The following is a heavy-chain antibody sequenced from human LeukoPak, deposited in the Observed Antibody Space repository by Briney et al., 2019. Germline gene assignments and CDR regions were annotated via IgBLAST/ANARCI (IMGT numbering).Heavy chain of an antibody. Sequence: GGSLRLSCAASGFTFDDYGMSWVRQAPGKGLEWVSGINWNGGSTGYADSVKGRFTISRDNAKNSLYLQMNSLRAEDTALYYCVRDISLRLGELSFGDDAFDIWGQGTMVTVSS. CDR2: INWNGGST. CDR1: GFTFDDYG. D-gene: IGHD3-16*02. CDR3: VRDISLRLGELSFGDDAFDI. V-gene: IGHV3-20*04. J-gene: IGHJ3*02.